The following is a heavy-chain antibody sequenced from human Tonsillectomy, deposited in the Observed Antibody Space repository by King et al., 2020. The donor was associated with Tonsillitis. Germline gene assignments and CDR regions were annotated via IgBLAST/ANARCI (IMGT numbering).Heavy chain of an antibody. CDR2: IYSGGSTT. V-gene: IGHV3-23*03. J-gene: IGHJ4*02. CDR3: AKSIYGYSLDY. D-gene: IGHD3-22*01. Sequence: EVQLVESGGGLVQPGGSLRLSCAASGFTFGTYAMSWLRQAPGKGLEWVSVIYSGGSTTYYADSVKGRFTISRDNSRNTLYLQVNRLRAEDTAVYYCAKSIYGYSLDYWGQGNLVTVSS. CDR1: GFTFGTYA.